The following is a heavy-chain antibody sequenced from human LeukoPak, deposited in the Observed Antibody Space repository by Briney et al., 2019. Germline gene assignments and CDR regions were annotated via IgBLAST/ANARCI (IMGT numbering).Heavy chain of an antibody. V-gene: IGHV3-23*01. Sequence: GGSLRLSCAASGFTFSSYAMSWVRQAPGKGLEWVSAISGSGGSTYYADSVKGRFTISRDNSKNTLYLQMNSLRAEDTAVYYCARDRTVRGVPDSWGQGTLVTVSS. CDR1: GFTFSSYA. CDR3: ARDRTVRGVPDS. CDR2: ISGSGGST. D-gene: IGHD3-10*01. J-gene: IGHJ4*02.